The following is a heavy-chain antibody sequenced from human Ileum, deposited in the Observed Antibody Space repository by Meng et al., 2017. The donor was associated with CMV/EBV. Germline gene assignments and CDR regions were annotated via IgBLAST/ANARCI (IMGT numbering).Heavy chain of an antibody. CDR3: ARRKYDSGDYDHHAFDM. CDR1: GFTVSSNY. Sequence: GESLKISCAASGFTVSSNYMSWVRQAPGKGLEWVSVIYSVGDTFYADSVRGRFTMSRDNSKNTLYLQMNSLRAEDTAVYYCARRKYDSGDYDHHAFDMWGQGTLVTVSS. J-gene: IGHJ3*02. V-gene: IGHV3-66*02. CDR2: IYSVGDT. D-gene: IGHD3-22*01.